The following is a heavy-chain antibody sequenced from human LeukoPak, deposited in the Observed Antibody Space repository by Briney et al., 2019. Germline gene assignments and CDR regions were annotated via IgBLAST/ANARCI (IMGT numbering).Heavy chain of an antibody. J-gene: IGHJ3*02. D-gene: IGHD6-19*01. CDR2: IYYSGST. CDR1: GGSISSYY. CDR3: ARVAVAGTWAFDI. Sequence: SETLSLTCTVSGGSISSYYWSWIRQPPGKGLEWIGYIYYSGSTNYNPSLKSRVTISVDTSKNQFSLKLSSVTAVDTAVYYCARVAVAGTWAFDIWGQGTMVTVSS. V-gene: IGHV4-59*01.